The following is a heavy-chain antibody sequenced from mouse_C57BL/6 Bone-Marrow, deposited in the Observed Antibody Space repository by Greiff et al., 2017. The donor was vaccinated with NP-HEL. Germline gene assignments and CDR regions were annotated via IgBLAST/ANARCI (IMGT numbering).Heavy chain of an antibody. V-gene: IGHV14-4*01. J-gene: IGHJ3*01. D-gene: IGHD1-1*01. Sequence: EVKLQQSGAELVRPGASVKLSCTASGFNIKDDYMHWVKQRPEQGLEWIGWIDPENGDTEYASKFQGKATITADTSSNTAYLQLSSLTSEDTAVDYCTTFITTSYWGQGTLVTVSA. CDR1: GFNIKDDY. CDR2: IDPENGDT. CDR3: TTFITTSY.